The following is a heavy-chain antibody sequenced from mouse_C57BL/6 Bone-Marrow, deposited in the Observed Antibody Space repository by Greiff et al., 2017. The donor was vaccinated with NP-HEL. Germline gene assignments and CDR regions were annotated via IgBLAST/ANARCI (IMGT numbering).Heavy chain of an antibody. CDR2: IYPGSGNT. CDR3: ARAGNYDYDEYYFDY. V-gene: IGHV1-76*01. CDR1: GYTFTDYY. Sequence: VQLQQSGAELVRPGASVKLSCKASGYTFTDYYINWVKQRPGQGLEWIARIYPGSGNTYYNEKFKGKATLTAEKSSSTAYMQLSSLTSEDSAVYFCARAGNYDYDEYYFDYWGQGTTLTVSS. J-gene: IGHJ2*01. D-gene: IGHD2-4*01.